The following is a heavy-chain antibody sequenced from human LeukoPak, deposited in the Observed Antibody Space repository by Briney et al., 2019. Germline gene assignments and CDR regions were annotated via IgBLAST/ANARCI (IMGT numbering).Heavy chain of an antibody. D-gene: IGHD1-26*01. J-gene: IGHJ3*02. CDR3: AKEVGARDAFDI. Sequence: GSLRLSCAASGFAFSSCGIHWVRQAPGKGQEWVALISVDGSIKFYADSVKGRFTISGDNSKNTLYLQMNSLRAEDTAVYYCAKEVGARDAFDIWGQGTLVTVSP. CDR2: ISVDGSIK. CDR1: GFAFSSCG. V-gene: IGHV3-30*18.